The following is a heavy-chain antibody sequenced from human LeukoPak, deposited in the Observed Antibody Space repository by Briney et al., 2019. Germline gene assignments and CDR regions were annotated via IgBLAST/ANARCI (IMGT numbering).Heavy chain of an antibody. CDR1: GGSITSTNY. D-gene: IGHD2-15*01. Sequence: PSETLSLTCGVSGGSITSTNYWTWVRQPPGKGLEWIGEVNLQGSTNYNPSLMGRVAISVDTSKNQFSLKLSSVTAADTAVYYCARLGYCSGGSCRSDNWFDPWGQGTLVTVSS. J-gene: IGHJ5*02. V-gene: IGHV4-4*02. CDR2: VNLQGST. CDR3: ARLGYCSGGSCRSDNWFDP.